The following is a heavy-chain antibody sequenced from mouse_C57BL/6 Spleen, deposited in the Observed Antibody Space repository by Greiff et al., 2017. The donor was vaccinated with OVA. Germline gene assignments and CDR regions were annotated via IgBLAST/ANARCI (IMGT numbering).Heavy chain of an antibody. D-gene: IGHD2-14*01. Sequence: VQLVESGAELMKPGASVKLSCKATGYTFTGSWIEWVKQRPGHGLEWIGEILPGSGSTNYNEKFKGKATFTADTSSNTAYMQLNSLTTEDSAIYYCASRYEYYAMDYWGQGTSVTVSS. CDR3: ASRYEYYAMDY. CDR1: GYTFTGSW. V-gene: IGHV1-9*01. CDR2: ILPGSGST. J-gene: IGHJ4*01.